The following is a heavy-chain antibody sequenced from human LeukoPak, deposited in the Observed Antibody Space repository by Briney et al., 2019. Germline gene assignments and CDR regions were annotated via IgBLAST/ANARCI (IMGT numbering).Heavy chain of an antibody. CDR1: GYTFTSYG. CDR3: ARVGYYSGSYYYYYYGMAV. CDR2: MNPNSGNT. D-gene: IGHD1-26*01. J-gene: IGHJ6*02. V-gene: IGHV1-8*02. Sequence: ASVKVSCKASGYTFTSYGINWVRQATGQGLEWMGWMNPNSGNTGYAQKFQGRVTMTRNTSISTAYMELSSLRSEDTAVYYCARVGYYSGSYYYYYYGMAVGGQGPTVPVSS.